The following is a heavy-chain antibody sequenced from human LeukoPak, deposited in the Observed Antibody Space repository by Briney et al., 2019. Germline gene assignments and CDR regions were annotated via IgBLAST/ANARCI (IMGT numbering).Heavy chain of an antibody. Sequence: SETLSLTCTVSGVSISSSSYYWGWIRLPPGKGLEWIGSIYYSGNSYYNPSLKSRVTITISVDTSKNQFSLKLSSVTAADTAVYYCARGSQSSSSSRFDYWGQGTLVTVPS. CDR1: GVSISSSSYY. J-gene: IGHJ4*02. CDR3: ARGSQSSSSSRFDY. D-gene: IGHD6-6*01. V-gene: IGHV4-39*07. CDR2: IYYSGNS.